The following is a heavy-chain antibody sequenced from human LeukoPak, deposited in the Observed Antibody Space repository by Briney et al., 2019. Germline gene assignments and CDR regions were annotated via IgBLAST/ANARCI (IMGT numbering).Heavy chain of an antibody. V-gene: IGHV4-31*03. Sequence: SETLSLTCTVSGGSISSGGYYWSWIRQHPGKGLEWIGYIYYGGSTYYNPSLKSRVTISVDTSKNQFSLKLSSVTAADTAVYYCARALVDGDGDDYWGQGTLVTVSS. CDR1: GGSISSGGYY. CDR3: ARALVDGDGDDY. J-gene: IGHJ4*02. CDR2: IYYGGST. D-gene: IGHD4-17*01.